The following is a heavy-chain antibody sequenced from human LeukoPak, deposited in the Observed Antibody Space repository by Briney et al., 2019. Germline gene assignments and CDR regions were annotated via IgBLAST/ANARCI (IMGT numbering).Heavy chain of an antibody. CDR1: GYTFTSYG. Sequence: EASVKVSCKASGYTFTSYGISWVRQAPGQGLEWMGWISAYNGNTNYAQKFQGRVTMTRNTSISTAYMELSSLRSEDTAVYYCARGPVAAAGNGMFDPWGQGTLVTVSS. J-gene: IGHJ5*02. CDR2: ISAYNGNT. D-gene: IGHD6-13*01. CDR3: ARGPVAAAGNGMFDP. V-gene: IGHV1-18*01.